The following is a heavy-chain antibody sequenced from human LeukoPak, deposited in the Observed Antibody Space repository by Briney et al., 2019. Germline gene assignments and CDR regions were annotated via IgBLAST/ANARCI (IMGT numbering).Heavy chain of an antibody. CDR2: ISYDGSNK. CDR3: ARGPVFAY. Sequence: GRSLRLSCAASGFTFSSYAMHWVRQAPGKGLEWVAVISYDGSNKYYADSVKGRFTISRDNSKNTLYLQMNSLRAEDTAVYYCARGPVFAYWGQGTLVTVSS. J-gene: IGHJ4*02. V-gene: IGHV3-30*04. D-gene: IGHD4-11*01. CDR1: GFTFSSYA.